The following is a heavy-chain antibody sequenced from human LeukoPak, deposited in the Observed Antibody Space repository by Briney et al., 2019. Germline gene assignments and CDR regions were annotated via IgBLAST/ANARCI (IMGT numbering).Heavy chain of an antibody. D-gene: IGHD6-13*01. CDR3: ARGYSSSWYGGDLDY. J-gene: IGHJ4*02. CDR1: GGSISSGGYS. CDR2: IYHSGST. V-gene: IGHV4-30-2*01. Sequence: SETLSLTCAVSGGSISSGGYSWSWIRQPPGKGLEWIGYIYHSGSTYYNPSLKSRVTISVDRSKNQFSLKLSSVTAADTAVYYCARGYSSSWYGGDLDYWGQGTLVTVSS.